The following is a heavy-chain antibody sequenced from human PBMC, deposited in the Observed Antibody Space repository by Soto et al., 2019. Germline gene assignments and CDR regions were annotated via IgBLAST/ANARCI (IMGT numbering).Heavy chain of an antibody. J-gene: IGHJ3*02. CDR1: GFTFSSYA. CDR2: ISYDGSNK. Sequence: GGSLRLSCAASGFTFSSYAMHWVRQAPGKGLEWVAVISYDGSNKYYADSVKGRFTISRDNSKNTLYLQMNSLRAEDTAVYYCARGDSSGYYSAFDIWGQGTMVTVSS. D-gene: IGHD3-22*01. V-gene: IGHV3-30-3*01. CDR3: ARGDSSGYYSAFDI.